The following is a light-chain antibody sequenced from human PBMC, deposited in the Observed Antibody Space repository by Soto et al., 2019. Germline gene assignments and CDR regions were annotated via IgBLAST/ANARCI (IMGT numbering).Light chain of an antibody. V-gene: IGKV3-15*01. CDR2: GAS. CDR1: HSVTNS. J-gene: IGKJ1*01. CDR3: QHYNAWPWT. Sequence: EVVMTQSPATLSVSPGERATLSCRASHSVTNSLVWYQQRPGQTPRLLIYGASTRATGVPARFSGSGSGTEFTLTIDSLQSEDLAVYFCQHYNAWPWTFGQGTKVDIK.